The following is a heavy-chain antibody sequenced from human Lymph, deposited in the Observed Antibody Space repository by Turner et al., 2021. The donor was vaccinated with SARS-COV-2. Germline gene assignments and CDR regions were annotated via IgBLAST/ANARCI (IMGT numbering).Heavy chain of an antibody. J-gene: IGHJ6*02. CDR2: ITYDGSKK. V-gene: IGHV3-30-3*01. CDR1: GFTFSNYA. Sequence: QVQLVESGGGVVQPGRSLSLSCAASGFTFSNYAMHGVRQAPGKGLEWVAVITYDGSKKYYADSVKGRFTISRDNSKNTLYLQMNSLRAEDTAVYYCAAYGAYYYGLDVWGQGTTVTGSS. D-gene: IGHD3-10*01. CDR3: AAYGAYYYGLDV.